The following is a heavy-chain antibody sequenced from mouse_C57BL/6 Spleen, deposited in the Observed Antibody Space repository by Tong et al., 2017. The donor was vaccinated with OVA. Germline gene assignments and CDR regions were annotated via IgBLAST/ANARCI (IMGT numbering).Heavy chain of an antibody. CDR2: IYPRSGNT. CDR3: ARGYYGSSYSWYFDV. J-gene: IGHJ1*03. CDR1: GYTFTSYG. V-gene: IGHV1-81*01. D-gene: IGHD1-1*01. Sequence: VQLQESGAELVKPGASVKVSCKASGYTFTSYGISWVKQRTGQGLEWIGEIYPRSGNTYYNEKFKGKATLTADKSSSTAYMELRSLTSEDSAVYFCARGYYGSSYSWYFDVWGTGTTVTVSS.